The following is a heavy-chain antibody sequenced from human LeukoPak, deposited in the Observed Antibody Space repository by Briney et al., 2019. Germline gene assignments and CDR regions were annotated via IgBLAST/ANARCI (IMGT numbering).Heavy chain of an antibody. CDR2: IYHSGST. D-gene: IGHD2-15*01. CDR3: ARTMEGYCSGGSCYQYSYYMDV. V-gene: IGHV4-38-2*02. Sequence: PSETLSLTCTVSGYSISSGYYWGWIRQPPGKGLEWIGSIYHSGSTYYNPSLKSRVTISVDTSKNQFSLKLTSVTASDTAVCYCARTMEGYCSGGSCYQYSYYMDVWGKGTTVTVSS. CDR1: GYSISSGYY. J-gene: IGHJ6*03.